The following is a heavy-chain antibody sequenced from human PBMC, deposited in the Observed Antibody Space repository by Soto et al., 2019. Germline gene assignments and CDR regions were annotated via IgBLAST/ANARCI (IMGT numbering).Heavy chain of an antibody. CDR2: ISSSSSYT. CDR3: ARGGRSGYDYFDY. V-gene: IGHV3-11*06. J-gene: IGHJ4*02. Sequence: GGSLRLSCVASGFTFSDYYMSWIRQAPGKGLVWVSYISSSSSYTNYADSVKGRFTISRDNAKNSLYLQMNSLRAEDTAVYYCARGGRSGYDYFDYWGQGTLVTVAS. D-gene: IGHD5-12*01. CDR1: GFTFSDYY.